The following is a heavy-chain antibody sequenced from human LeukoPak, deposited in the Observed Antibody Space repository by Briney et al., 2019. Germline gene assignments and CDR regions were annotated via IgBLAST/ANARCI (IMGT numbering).Heavy chain of an antibody. CDR3: ARRLTQYDCFDP. CDR2: TYYRSTWYN. D-gene: IGHD2-2*01. CDR1: GDSVSSNSVT. J-gene: IGHJ5*02. V-gene: IGHV6-1*01. Sequence: SQTLSLTCAISGDSVSSNSVTWNWIRQSPSRGLEWLGRTYYRSTWYNDYAVSVRGRITVNPDTSKNQFSLHLNSVTPEDTAIYYCARRLTQYDCFDPWGQGILVTVSS.